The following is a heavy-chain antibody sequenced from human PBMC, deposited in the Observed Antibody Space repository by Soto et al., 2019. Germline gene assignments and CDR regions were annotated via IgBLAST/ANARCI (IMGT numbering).Heavy chain of an antibody. V-gene: IGHV1-69*12. CDR3: AREVAADGTFREDVFDI. J-gene: IGHJ3*02. Sequence: QVHLVQSGAEVKKPGSSVKVSCKTPGGTFSNHAINWVRQAPGQALEWMGRIIPIFTTTNYAQKFQGRVSMTADEPTTTAYMELSSLKHDDTAVYYCAREVAADGTFREDVFDIWGQGTLVTVSS. CDR2: IIPIFTTT. CDR1: GGTFSNHA. D-gene: IGHD6-13*01.